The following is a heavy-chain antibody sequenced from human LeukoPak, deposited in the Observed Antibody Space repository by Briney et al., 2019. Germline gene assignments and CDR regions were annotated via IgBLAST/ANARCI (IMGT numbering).Heavy chain of an antibody. V-gene: IGHV6-1*01. Sequence: SQTVSLTCAISGDSVSSSSAAWNWIRQSPSRGLGRVGRRFYWSKWFNDDAGSLKSRMTINPDTSKHQFSLQLNSVTPEDTAVYYWARGVAHFDYWGQGNLVTVSS. CDR2: RFYWSKWFN. J-gene: IGHJ4*02. CDR1: GDSVSSSSAA. CDR3: ARGVAHFDY. D-gene: IGHD5-12*01.